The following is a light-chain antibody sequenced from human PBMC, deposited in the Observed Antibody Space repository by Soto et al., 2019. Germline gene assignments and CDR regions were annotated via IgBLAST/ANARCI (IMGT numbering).Light chain of an antibody. CDR1: QSVSNNY. CDR3: QQYGSSGT. J-gene: IGKJ1*01. Sequence: EIVLTQSPGTLSLSPGERAPLSCRASQSVSNNYLAWYQPKPGQAPRLLIYGASNRATGIPDRCSGSGSGKDFTLTISRLEPEDVAVYYCQQYGSSGTFGQGTKGDI. CDR2: GAS. V-gene: IGKV3-20*01.